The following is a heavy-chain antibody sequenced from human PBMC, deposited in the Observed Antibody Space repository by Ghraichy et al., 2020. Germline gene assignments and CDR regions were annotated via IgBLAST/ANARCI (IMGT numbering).Heavy chain of an antibody. V-gene: IGHV3-7*03. CDR2: IKGDGTER. CDR3: ARDSRDRPAVGTFDY. D-gene: IGHD6-19*01. J-gene: IGHJ4*02. CDR1: GFTFSTYW. Sequence: GGSLRLSCEASGFTFSTYWVTWVRQAPGRGLEWLANIKGDGTERYYADSLKGRFTISRDNAKNSLFLQMDSLTVEDTAVYYCARDSRDRPAVGTFDYWGQGTLVTVSS.